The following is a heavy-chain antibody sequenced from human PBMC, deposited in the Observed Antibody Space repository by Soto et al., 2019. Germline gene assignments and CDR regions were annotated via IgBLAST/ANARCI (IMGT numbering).Heavy chain of an antibody. Sequence: QVQLVQSGAEVKKPGSSVKVSCKASGGTFSSYAISWVRQAPGQGLEWMGGIIPIFGTANYAQKFQGRVTITADESTSTAYMELSSLRSEDTAVYYCARDQGAALRNYYYGMDVWGQGTTVTVSS. CDR1: GGTFSSYA. J-gene: IGHJ6*02. D-gene: IGHD6-6*01. V-gene: IGHV1-69*01. CDR3: ARDQGAALRNYYYGMDV. CDR2: IIPIFGTA.